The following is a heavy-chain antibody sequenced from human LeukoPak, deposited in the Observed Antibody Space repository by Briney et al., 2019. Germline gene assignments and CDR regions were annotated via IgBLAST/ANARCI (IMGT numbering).Heavy chain of an antibody. CDR2: INPNSGGT. CDR1: GYTFSGYY. Sequence: ASVRVSCKASGYTFSGYYMHWVRQAPGQGLEWMGWINPNSGGTNYAQEFQGRVTMTRDTSISTAYMEVSRLRSDDTAVYYCARDVVVAAPGYYMDVWGKGTTVTVSS. J-gene: IGHJ6*03. D-gene: IGHD2-15*01. CDR3: ARDVVVAAPGYYMDV. V-gene: IGHV1-2*02.